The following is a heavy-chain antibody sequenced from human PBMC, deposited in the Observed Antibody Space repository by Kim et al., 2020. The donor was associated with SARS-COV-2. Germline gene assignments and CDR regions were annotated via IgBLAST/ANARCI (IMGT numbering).Heavy chain of an antibody. CDR1: GFTFSTYA. CDR2: ISGTGSST. CDR3: AKDLSGLAQVN. V-gene: IGHV3-23*01. Sequence: GGSLRLSCAASGFTFSTYAMSWVRQAPGKGLEWVSAISGTGSSTYYADSVKGRFTISRDNSKNTLYLQIDSLRAEDTALYYCAKDLSGLAQVNWGQGTLVAVSS. J-gene: IGHJ4*02. D-gene: IGHD3-10*01.